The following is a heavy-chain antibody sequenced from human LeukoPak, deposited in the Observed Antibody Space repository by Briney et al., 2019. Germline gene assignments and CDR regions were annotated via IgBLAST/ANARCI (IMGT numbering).Heavy chain of an antibody. CDR3: ARERDYYDSSGYFDY. V-gene: IGHV1-69*05. D-gene: IGHD3-22*01. CDR2: IIPIFGTA. J-gene: IGHJ4*02. CDR1: GYTFTSYG. Sequence: ASVKVSCKASGYTFTSYGINWVRQAPGQGLEWMGGIIPIFGTANYAQKFQGRVTITTDESTSTAYMELSSLRSEDTAVYYCARERDYYDSSGYFDYWGQGTLVTVSS.